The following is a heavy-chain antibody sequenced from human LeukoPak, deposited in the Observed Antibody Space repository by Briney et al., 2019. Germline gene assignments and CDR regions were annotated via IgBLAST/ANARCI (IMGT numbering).Heavy chain of an antibody. Sequence: GASVKVSCKASGYTFTSYYMHWVRQAPGQGLEWMGIINPSGGSTSYAQKFQGRVTMTRDTSTSTVYMELSSLRSEDTAVYYCARDLVGLGYSYAFDYWGQGTLVTVSS. V-gene: IGHV1-46*01. J-gene: IGHJ4*02. CDR3: ARDLVGLGYSYAFDY. CDR1: GYTFTSYY. D-gene: IGHD5-18*01. CDR2: INPSGGST.